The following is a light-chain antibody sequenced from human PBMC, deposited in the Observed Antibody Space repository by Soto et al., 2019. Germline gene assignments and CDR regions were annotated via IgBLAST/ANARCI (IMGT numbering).Light chain of an antibody. J-gene: IGKJ4*01. CDR3: QQYGSSPGLI. V-gene: IGKV3-20*01. Sequence: EIVLTQSPGTLSLSPGERATLSCRASQSVSSSYLAWYQQKPGQAPRLRIYGASSRATGIPDRFSGSGSGTDFTLTISRLEPEDFAVYYCQQYGSSPGLIFGGGTKVDI. CDR2: GAS. CDR1: QSVSSSY.